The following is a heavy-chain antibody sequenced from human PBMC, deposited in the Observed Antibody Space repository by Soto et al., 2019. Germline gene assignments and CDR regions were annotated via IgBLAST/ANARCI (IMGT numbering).Heavy chain of an antibody. CDR2: ISDDGSKI. Sequence: PGGSLRLSCAASGFTLSSYGMHWVRQPPGKGLEWVAVISDDGSKIYYADPVKGRFTISRDTSRNTLYLQMNSLGVEDTAVYYCAKVGDVYNSFFDYWGQGARVTVSS. CDR3: AKVGDVYNSFFDY. J-gene: IGHJ4*02. V-gene: IGHV3-30*18. CDR1: GFTLSSYG. D-gene: IGHD1-26*01.